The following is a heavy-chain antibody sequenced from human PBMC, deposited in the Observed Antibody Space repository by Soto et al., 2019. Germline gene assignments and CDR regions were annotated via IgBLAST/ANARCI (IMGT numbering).Heavy chain of an antibody. CDR2: INHSGST. Sequence: QVQLQQWGAGLLKPSETLSLTCAVYGGSFSGYYWSWIRQPPGKGLDWIGEINHSGSTNYNPSLKSRVRISVDTSKIQFFLKQFSVTAEDTAVYYCARVAAFYYYVWGSYRLLHDAFDIWGQGTMVTVSS. CDR1: GGSFSGYY. J-gene: IGHJ3*02. D-gene: IGHD3-16*02. V-gene: IGHV4-34*01. CDR3: ARVAAFYYYVWGSYRLLHDAFDI.